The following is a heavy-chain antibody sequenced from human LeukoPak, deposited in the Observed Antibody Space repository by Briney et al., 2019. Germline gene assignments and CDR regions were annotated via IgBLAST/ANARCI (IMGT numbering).Heavy chain of an antibody. CDR2: ISAHNGNT. Sequence: ASVKVSCKASGYTFSSYGISWVRQAPGQGLEWMGWISAHNGNTNYAQKIQDRVTMTIDTSTSTAYMELRSLRSDDTSVYFCARGGTMVRGVMPYWGQGTLVTVSS. V-gene: IGHV1-18*01. J-gene: IGHJ4*02. CDR1: GYTFSSYG. CDR3: ARGGTMVRGVMPY. D-gene: IGHD3-10*01.